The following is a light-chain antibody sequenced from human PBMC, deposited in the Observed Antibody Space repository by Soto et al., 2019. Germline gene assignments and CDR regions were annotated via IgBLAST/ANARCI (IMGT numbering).Light chain of an antibody. J-gene: IGKJ4*01. Sequence: IQMTQAPSSLSASVGDSVTISCRASQSISSWLAWYQQKPGKAPNLLIYTASSLQGEVPSRFSGSGSGTEFTHTISSLQPDDFATYFCQQYYTFPRTFGGGTKVDIK. V-gene: IGKV1-5*03. CDR3: QQYYTFPRT. CDR2: TAS. CDR1: QSISSW.